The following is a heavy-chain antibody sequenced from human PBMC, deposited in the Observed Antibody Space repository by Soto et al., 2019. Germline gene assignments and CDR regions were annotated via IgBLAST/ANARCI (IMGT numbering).Heavy chain of an antibody. J-gene: IGHJ4*02. V-gene: IGHV1-18*01. CDR1: GGTFSSYA. Sequence: ASVKVSCKASGGTFSSYAISWVRQAPGQGLEWMGWISGNSGNTDYAQKFQGRVTMTTDTSTSTAYMELRSLRSDDTAVYYCARDWSSYWGQGTLVTVSS. CDR2: ISGNSGNT. CDR3: ARDWSSY.